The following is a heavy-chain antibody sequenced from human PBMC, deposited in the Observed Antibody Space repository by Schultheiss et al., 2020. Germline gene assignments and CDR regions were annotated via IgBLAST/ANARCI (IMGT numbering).Heavy chain of an antibody. D-gene: IGHD6-19*01. J-gene: IGHJ5*02. CDR1: GFTFSNYA. Sequence: GESLKISCAASGFTFSNYAMNWVRQAPGKGLEWVSGISGSGDSAYYADSVKGRFTISRDNAKNTLYLQMNSLRAEDTAVYYCARGIVVNWFDPWGQGTLVTVSS. V-gene: IGHV3-23*01. CDR3: ARGIVVNWFDP. CDR2: ISGSGDSA.